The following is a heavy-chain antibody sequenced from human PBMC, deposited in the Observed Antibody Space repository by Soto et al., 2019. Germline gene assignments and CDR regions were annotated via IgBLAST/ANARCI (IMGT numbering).Heavy chain of an antibody. Sequence: SGPPLVTHTQTLTLTETSYGSSIRSSGVRVGWIRQPPGQALEWLALIFWEDDKRYSPSLKRRLTITKDTSKTQVVLTMTNMDPVDTATYYCAHRPLRSTPRSTVYW. V-gene: IGHV2-5*02. CDR3: AHRPLRSTPRSTVY. J-gene: IGHJ4*01. D-gene: IGHD4-4*01. CDR1: GSSIRSSGVR. CDR2: IFWEDDK.